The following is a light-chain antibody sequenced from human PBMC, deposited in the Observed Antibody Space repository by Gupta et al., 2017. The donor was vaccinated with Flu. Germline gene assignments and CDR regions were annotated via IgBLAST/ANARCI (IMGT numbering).Light chain of an antibody. Sequence: YVLTQPPSVSVAPGQTARVTRGGNNTGSKSVHWYQQKPGQAPVMVVYDDSDRPSGIPERYSGSNSGITAALTISGVEAGDEADYYCQVWDSSRDVVFGGGTKLTVL. CDR2: DDS. CDR1: NTGSKS. J-gene: IGLJ2*01. V-gene: IGLV3-21*02. CDR3: QVWDSSRDVV.